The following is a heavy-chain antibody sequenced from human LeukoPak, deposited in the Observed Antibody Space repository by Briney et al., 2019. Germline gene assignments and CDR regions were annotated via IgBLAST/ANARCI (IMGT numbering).Heavy chain of an antibody. J-gene: IGHJ6*02. Sequence: GGSLRLSCAASGFTFNSYYMHWVRQAPGKGLVWVSRINTDGSNTRYADSVKGRFTISRDNAKNSLYLQMNSLRAEDTAVYYCARDRRFLEWLDYYGMDVWGQGTTVTVSS. CDR1: GFTFNSYY. D-gene: IGHD3-3*01. CDR2: INTDGSNT. CDR3: ARDRRFLEWLDYYGMDV. V-gene: IGHV3-74*01.